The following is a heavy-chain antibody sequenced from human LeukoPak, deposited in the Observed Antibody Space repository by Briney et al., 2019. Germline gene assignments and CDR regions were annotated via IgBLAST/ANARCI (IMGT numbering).Heavy chain of an antibody. Sequence: GGSLRLSCAASGFTVSSNYMSWVRQAPGKGLEWVSVIYSGGSTYYADSVKGRFTISRDNSKNTLYLQTNSLRAEDTAVYYCAREEPYYGSGSPPWVAFDIWGQGTMVTVSS. D-gene: IGHD3-10*01. CDR2: IYSGGST. CDR1: GFTVSSNY. CDR3: AREEPYYGSGSPPWVAFDI. V-gene: IGHV3-66*01. J-gene: IGHJ3*02.